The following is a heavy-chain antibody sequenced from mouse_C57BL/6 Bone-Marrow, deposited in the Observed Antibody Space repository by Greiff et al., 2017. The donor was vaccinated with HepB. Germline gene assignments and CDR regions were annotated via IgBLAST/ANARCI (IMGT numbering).Heavy chain of an antibody. V-gene: IGHV1-76*01. Sequence: QVQLQQSGAELVRPGASVKLSCKASGYTFTDYYINWVKQRPGQGLEWIARINPGSGNTYYNENFKGKVTLTAEKPSSTAYMQLSSLTSEDSAVYFCARRCGNFFDYWGQGTTLTVSS. CDR1: GYTFTDYY. J-gene: IGHJ2*01. CDR3: ARRCGNFFDY. D-gene: IGHD1-1*02. CDR2: INPGSGNT.